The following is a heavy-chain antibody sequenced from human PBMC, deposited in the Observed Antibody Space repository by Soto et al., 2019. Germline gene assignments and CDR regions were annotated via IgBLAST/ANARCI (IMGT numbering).Heavy chain of an antibody. J-gene: IGHJ4*02. V-gene: IGHV4-59*01. D-gene: IGHD5-18*01. Sequence: QVQLQESGPGLVKPSETLSLTCSVSGGSISSYYWSWIRQPPGKGLEWIGYINYSGSTNYNPSLKSRVTISVDTSKYQLSLKVSSVTAADTAVYYCAREGTAMIFDCWGQGTLVTVSS. CDR2: INYSGST. CDR3: AREGTAMIFDC. CDR1: GGSISSYY.